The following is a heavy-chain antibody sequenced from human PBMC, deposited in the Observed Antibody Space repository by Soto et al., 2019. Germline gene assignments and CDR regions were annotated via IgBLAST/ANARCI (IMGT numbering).Heavy chain of an antibody. V-gene: IGHV6-1*01. CDR2: TYYRSKWYN. J-gene: IGHJ3*02. CDR3: PTDERSAFDI. Sequence: SQTLSLTCAISGDSVSSNSAAWNWIRQSPSRGLEWLGRTYYRSKWYNDYAVSVKSRITINPDTSKNRFSLQLNSLNPVDTAVYCCPTDERSAFDILGLNTIITVSS. D-gene: IGHD1-1*01. CDR1: GDSVSSNSAA.